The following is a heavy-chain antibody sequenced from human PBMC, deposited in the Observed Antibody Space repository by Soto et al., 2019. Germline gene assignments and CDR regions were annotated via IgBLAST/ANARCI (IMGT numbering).Heavy chain of an antibody. V-gene: IGHV1-2*04. CDR1: GYTFTGYY. Sequence: GASVKVSCKASGYTFTGYYMHWVRQAPGQGLEWMGWINPNSGGTNYAQKFQGWVTMTRDTSISTAYMELSRLRSDDTAVYYCARGSGYYLTNWFDPWGQGTLVTVSS. D-gene: IGHD3-22*01. J-gene: IGHJ5*02. CDR3: ARGSGYYLTNWFDP. CDR2: INPNSGGT.